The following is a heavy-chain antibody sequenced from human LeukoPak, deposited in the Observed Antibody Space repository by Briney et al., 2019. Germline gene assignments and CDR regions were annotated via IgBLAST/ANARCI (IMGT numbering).Heavy chain of an antibody. Sequence: SVKVSCKASGGSFSSYATSWVRQAPGQGLEWMGGIIPIFGTANYAQKFQGRVTITADESTSTAYMELSSLRSEDTAVYYCARDGDSSALNWFDPWGQGTLVTVSS. J-gene: IGHJ5*02. CDR1: GGSFSSYA. CDR2: IIPIFGTA. D-gene: IGHD3-22*01. V-gene: IGHV1-69*13. CDR3: ARDGDSSALNWFDP.